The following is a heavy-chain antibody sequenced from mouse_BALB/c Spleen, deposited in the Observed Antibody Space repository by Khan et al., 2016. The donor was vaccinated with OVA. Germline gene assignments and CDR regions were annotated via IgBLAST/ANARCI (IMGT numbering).Heavy chain of an antibody. Sequence: LVESGPELKKPGETVKISCKASGYTFTNYGMNWVKQAPGKGLKWMGWINTNTGEPTYAEEFKGRFAFSLETSASTAYLQINNLKNEDTAEYFCTRYSTTRFDYWGQGTTLTVSS. CDR2: INTNTGEP. CDR3: TRYSTTRFDY. CDR1: GYTFTNYG. V-gene: IGHV9-3*02. D-gene: IGHD1-1*01. J-gene: IGHJ2*01.